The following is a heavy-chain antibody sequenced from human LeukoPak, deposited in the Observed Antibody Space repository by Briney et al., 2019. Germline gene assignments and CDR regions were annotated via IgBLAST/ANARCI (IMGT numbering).Heavy chain of an antibody. V-gene: IGHV3-48*02. CDR2: IRSSSDII. CDR1: GFTFSSYS. J-gene: IGHJ4*02. D-gene: IGHD6-19*01. Sequence: GGSLRLSCAASGFTFSSYSMNWVRQAPGKGLEWVSYIRSSSDIIYHADSVKGRFTISRDNAKNSLYLQMNSLRDEDTAVYYCARDSSWSFDYWGLGTLVAVSS. CDR3: ARDSSWSFDY.